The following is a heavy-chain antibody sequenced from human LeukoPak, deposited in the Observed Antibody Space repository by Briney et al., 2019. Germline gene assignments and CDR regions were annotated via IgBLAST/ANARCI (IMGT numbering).Heavy chain of an antibody. CDR3: ARTTGGYCTSTNCLFNY. CDR1: GFTLTDFY. V-gene: IGHV1-2*02. J-gene: IGHJ4*02. D-gene: IGHD2-2*01. CDR2: INPNSGST. Sequence: GASVKVSCRASGFTLTDFYIHWVRQAPGQGLEWMGWINPNSGSTGFARKFQGRVTMTRDTSISTAYMELSRLRSDDTAVYYCARTTGGYCTSTNCLFNYWGQGTLVTVSS.